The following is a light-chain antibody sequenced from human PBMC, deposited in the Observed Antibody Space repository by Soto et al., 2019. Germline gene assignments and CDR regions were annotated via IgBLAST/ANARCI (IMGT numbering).Light chain of an antibody. J-gene: IGLJ2*01. CDR3: AAWDDSLSHVV. CDR2: SNN. Sequence: QSVLTQPPSASGTPGPRVTISCSGSSSNIGSNTVNWYQQLPGTAPKLLIYSNNQRPSGVPDRFSGSKSGTSASLAISGLQSEYEADYYCAAWDDSLSHVVFGGGTQLTVL. CDR1: SSNIGSNT. V-gene: IGLV1-44*01.